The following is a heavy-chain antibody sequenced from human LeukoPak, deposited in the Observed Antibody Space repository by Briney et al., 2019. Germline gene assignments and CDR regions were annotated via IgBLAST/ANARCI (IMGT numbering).Heavy chain of an antibody. J-gene: IGHJ6*02. D-gene: IGHD2-2*01. V-gene: IGHV3-11*01. CDR1: GFTFSDYY. CDR2: ISSSGSTI. Sequence: GGALRLSCAASGFTFSDYYMSWLRQAPGKGLEWVSYISSSGSTIYYADSVEGRFTISRDHAKNSVYLQMNSLTAEATAVYYCARQGYCSRTSCPYYYYGMDVWGQGTTVTVS. CDR3: ARQGYCSRTSCPYYYYGMDV.